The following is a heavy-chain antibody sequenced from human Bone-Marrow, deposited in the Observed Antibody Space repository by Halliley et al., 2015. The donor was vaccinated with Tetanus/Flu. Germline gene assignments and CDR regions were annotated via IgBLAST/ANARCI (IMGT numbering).Heavy chain of an antibody. CDR3: ARGGLLRYFDWLLTGYDF. J-gene: IGHJ4*02. D-gene: IGHD3-9*01. CDR1: GGTFTGYF. Sequence: GLVKPSETLSLTCAVYGGTFTGYFWTWIRQPPGKGLEWIGEISHSGSTNYSPSLKSRVTLSVDTSKNQISLKLTSVTAADTALYYCARGGLLRYFDWLLTGYDFWGQGTLVAVSS. V-gene: IGHV4-34*01. CDR2: ISHSGST.